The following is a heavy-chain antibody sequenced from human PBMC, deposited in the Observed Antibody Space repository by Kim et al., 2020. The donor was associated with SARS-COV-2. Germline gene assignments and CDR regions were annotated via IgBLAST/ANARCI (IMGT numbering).Heavy chain of an antibody. Sequence: ASVKVSCKASGYTFTSYYMHWVRQAPGQGLEWMGIINPSGGSTSYAQKFQGRVTMTRDTSTSTVYMELSSLRSEDTAVYYCARDGSCSSTSCYYGMDVWGQGTTVTVSS. CDR2: INPSGGST. CDR3: ARDGSCSSTSCYYGMDV. CDR1: GYTFTSYY. D-gene: IGHD2-2*01. V-gene: IGHV1-46*01. J-gene: IGHJ6*02.